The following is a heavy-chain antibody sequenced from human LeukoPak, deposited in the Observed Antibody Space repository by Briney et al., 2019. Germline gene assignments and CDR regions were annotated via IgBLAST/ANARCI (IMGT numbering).Heavy chain of an antibody. CDR2: ISGSGGST. J-gene: IGHJ6*02. D-gene: IGHD3-10*01. CDR1: GFTFSSYA. V-gene: IGHV3-23*01. Sequence: GGSLRLSCAASGFTFSSYAMSWVRQAPGKGLEWVSAISGSGGSTYYADSVKGRFTISRDNSKNTLYLQMNSLRAEDTAVYYCAKDLLPQLLWFAEGAFYQNGMDVWGQGTTVTVSS. CDR3: AKDLLPQLLWFAEGAFYQNGMDV.